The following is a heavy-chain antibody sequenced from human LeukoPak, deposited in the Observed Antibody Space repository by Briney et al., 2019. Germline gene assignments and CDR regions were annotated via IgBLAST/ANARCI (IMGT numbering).Heavy chain of an antibody. CDR3: AKGFQSSGYYYAFDY. D-gene: IGHD3-22*01. CDR2: IRYDGSNK. CDR1: GFTFSSYG. J-gene: IGHJ4*02. Sequence: GGSLRLSCAASGFTFSSYGMHWVRQAPGKGLEWVAFIRYDGSNKYYADSVKGRFTISRDNSKNTLYLQMNSLRAEDTAVHYCAKGFQSSGYYYAFDYWGQGTLVTVSS. V-gene: IGHV3-30*02.